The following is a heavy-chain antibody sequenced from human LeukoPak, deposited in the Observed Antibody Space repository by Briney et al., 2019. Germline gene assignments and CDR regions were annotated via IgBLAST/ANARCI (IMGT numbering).Heavy chain of an antibody. V-gene: IGHV3-7*02. CDR3: ARARKEIVGLPVDTRHYYSDHYMVV. Sequence: GGSLRLSCAASGFTFSNYGLSWVCQAPGQGLKWVSIRTNDGSEKNYVDCVKGRFTISRDNAKHSLYLRMNSLRVEDTAVFYCARARKEIVGLPVDTRHYYSDHYMVVWGRGTTVTVSS. D-gene: IGHD2-2*01. J-gene: IGHJ6*03. CDR2: RTNDGSEK. CDR1: GFTFSNYG.